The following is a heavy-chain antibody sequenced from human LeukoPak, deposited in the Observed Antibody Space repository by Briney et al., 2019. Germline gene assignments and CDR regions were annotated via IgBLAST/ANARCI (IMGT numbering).Heavy chain of an antibody. V-gene: IGHV4-39*01. D-gene: IGHD2-2*02. Sequence: SETLSLTCTVSGGSISSSSYYWGWIRQPPGKGLEWIGSIHYSGNTYYNPSLKSRVTVSVDTSKNQFSLKLSSVTAADTAVFYCARQKRNPTSAAIPCSSTSCYIDAFDIWGQGTMVTVSS. J-gene: IGHJ3*02. CDR2: IHYSGNT. CDR3: ARQKRNPTSAAIPCSSTSCYIDAFDI. CDR1: GGSISSSSYY.